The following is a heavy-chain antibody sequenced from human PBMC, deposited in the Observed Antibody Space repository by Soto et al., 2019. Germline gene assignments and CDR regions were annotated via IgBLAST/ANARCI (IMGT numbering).Heavy chain of an antibody. CDR2: ISSSSYI. CDR1: GFTFSSYS. J-gene: IGHJ6*02. D-gene: IGHD6-6*01. CDR3: ARRSGIAARNYYYGMDV. Sequence: PGGSLRLSCAASGFTFSSYSMNWVRQAPGKGLEWVSSISSSSYIYYADSVKGRFTISRDNAKNSLYLQMNSLRAEDTAVYYCARRSGIAARNYYYGMDVWGQGTTVTVSS. V-gene: IGHV3-21*01.